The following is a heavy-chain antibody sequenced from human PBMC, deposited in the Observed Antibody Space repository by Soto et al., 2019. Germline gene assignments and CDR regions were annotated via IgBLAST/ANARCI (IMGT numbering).Heavy chain of an antibody. CDR2: INPNSGGT. J-gene: IGHJ5*02. V-gene: IGHV1-2*04. Sequence: ASVKVSCKASGYTFTGYYMHWVRQAPGQRLEWMGWINPNSGGTNYAQKFQGWVTMTRDTSISTAYMELSRLRSDDTAVYYCAREGPGLSSSGWSQRYNWFDPWGQGTLVTVSS. D-gene: IGHD6-19*01. CDR1: GYTFTGYY. CDR3: AREGPGLSSSGWSQRYNWFDP.